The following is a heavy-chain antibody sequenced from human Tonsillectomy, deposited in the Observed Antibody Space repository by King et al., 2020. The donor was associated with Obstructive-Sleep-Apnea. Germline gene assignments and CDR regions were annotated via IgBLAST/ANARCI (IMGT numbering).Heavy chain of an antibody. J-gene: IGHJ4*02. Sequence: VQLVESGGGVVQPGTSLRLSCAASGFTFSSFAMHWVRQAPGKGLEWVAILSYDGDNNYYGDSVKGRFTISRDNSKNTVYFQMNSVRVEDTAVYYCAGGTLEFDYWGQGTLVTVSS. CDR3: AGGTLEFDY. D-gene: IGHD1-7*01. V-gene: IGHV3-30*04. CDR1: GFTFSSFA. CDR2: LSYDGDNN.